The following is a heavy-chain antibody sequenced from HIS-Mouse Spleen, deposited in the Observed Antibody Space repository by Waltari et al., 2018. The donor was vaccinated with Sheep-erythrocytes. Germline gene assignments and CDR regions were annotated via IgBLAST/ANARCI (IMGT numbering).Heavy chain of an antibody. CDR2: ISSSSSYI. V-gene: IGHV3-21*01. CDR1: GFTFISCS. Sequence: EVQLVESGGGLVKPGGSLRLSCAASGFTFISCSMNWARQAPGKGLEWVSSISSSSSYIYYADSVKGRFTISRDNAKNSLYLQMNSLRAEDTAVYYCARVASGATFDYWGQGTLVTVSS. D-gene: IGHD1-26*01. CDR3: ARVASGATFDY. J-gene: IGHJ4*02.